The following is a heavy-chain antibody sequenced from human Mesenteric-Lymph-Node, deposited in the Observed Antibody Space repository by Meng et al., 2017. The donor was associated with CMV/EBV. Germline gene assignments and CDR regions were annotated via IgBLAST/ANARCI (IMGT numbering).Heavy chain of an antibody. Sequence: ISWVRQAPGQGPEWMGRIVPPLNIVDYAQRFQGRVTFTADKSTNTAYMELSSLTSEDTAVYYCARSEKGDLVYCSSTSCQFFAFDIWGQGTMVTVSS. CDR3: ARSEKGDLVYCSSTSCQFFAFDI. J-gene: IGHJ3*02. D-gene: IGHD2-2*01. CDR2: IVPPLNIV. V-gene: IGHV1-69*02.